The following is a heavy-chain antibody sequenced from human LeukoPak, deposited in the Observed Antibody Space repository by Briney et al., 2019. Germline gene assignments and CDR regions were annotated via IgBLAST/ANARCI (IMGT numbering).Heavy chain of an antibody. J-gene: IGHJ4*02. Sequence: SETLSLTCAVYGGSFSGYYWSWIRQPPGKGLEWIGEINHSGSTNYNPSLKSRVTISVDTSKNQLSLKLSSVTAADTAVYYCARALRGYCSSTSCFHFDYWGQGTLVTVSS. CDR1: GGSFSGYY. D-gene: IGHD2-2*01. CDR2: INHSGST. CDR3: ARALRGYCSSTSCFHFDY. V-gene: IGHV4-34*01.